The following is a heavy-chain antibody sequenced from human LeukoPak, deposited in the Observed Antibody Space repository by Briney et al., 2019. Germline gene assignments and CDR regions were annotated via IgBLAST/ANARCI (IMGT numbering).Heavy chain of an antibody. V-gene: IGHV4-31*02. J-gene: IGHJ4*02. CDR2: IHYSGTT. D-gene: IGHD3-10*01. CDR1: GFTFSSYA. Sequence: LRLSCAASGFTFSSYAMSWVRQAPGKGLEWIGYIHYSGTTYYNPSLKSRVTISVDTSKNQFSLKLSSVTAADTAVYYCARDGGSGSYEYFYFDTWGQGTLVTVSS. CDR3: ARDGGSGSYEYFYFDT.